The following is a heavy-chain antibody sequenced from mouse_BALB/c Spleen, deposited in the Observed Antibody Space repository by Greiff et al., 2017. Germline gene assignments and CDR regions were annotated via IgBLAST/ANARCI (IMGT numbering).Heavy chain of an antibody. V-gene: IGHV5-12-1*01. Sequence: EVKLVESGGGLVKPGGSLKLSCAASGFAFSSYDMSWVRQTPEKRLEWVAYISSGGSYTYYPDSVKGRFTISRDNAKNTLYLQMSSLKSEDTAMYYCARQHYGSSYFDYWGQGTTLTVSS. CDR2: ISSGGSYT. J-gene: IGHJ2*01. CDR1: GFAFSSYD. D-gene: IGHD1-1*01. CDR3: ARQHYGSSYFDY.